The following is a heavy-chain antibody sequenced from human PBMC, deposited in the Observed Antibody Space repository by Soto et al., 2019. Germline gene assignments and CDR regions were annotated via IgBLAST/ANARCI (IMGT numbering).Heavy chain of an antibody. V-gene: IGHV5-51*01. J-gene: IGHJ2*01. CDR2: IYPGDSET. D-gene: IGHD6-19*01. Sequence: GESLKISCEASGYKFTAYWIGWVRQTPGKGLEWMGIIYPGDSETRYSPSFQGQVTISVDKPNSTAYLQWNSLDASDTATYYCARHMGEAVAGTTWYFGLWGRGTLVNVSS. CDR3: ARHMGEAVAGTTWYFGL. CDR1: GYKFTAYW.